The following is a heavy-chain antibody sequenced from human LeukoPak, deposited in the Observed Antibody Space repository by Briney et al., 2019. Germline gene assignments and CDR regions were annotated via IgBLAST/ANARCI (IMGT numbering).Heavy chain of an antibody. D-gene: IGHD2-2*01. J-gene: IGHJ6*02. CDR2: ISSSSSTI. Sequence: LTGGSLRLSCSGSGFTFSNYVMSWVRQAPGKGLEWVSYISSSSSTIYYADSVKGRFTISRDNAKNSLYLQMNSLRAEDTAVYYCDLHCSSSSCYLYGMDVWGQGTTVTVSS. CDR3: DLHCSSSSCYLYGMDV. V-gene: IGHV3-48*04. CDR1: GFTFSNYV.